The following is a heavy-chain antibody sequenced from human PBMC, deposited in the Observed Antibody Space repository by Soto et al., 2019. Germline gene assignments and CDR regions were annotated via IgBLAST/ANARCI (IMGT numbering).Heavy chain of an antibody. Sequence: GSVEVSCKASGGTLNSYSISWVRQAPRQRLEWMGRINPSNGKTKYPQKFQGRVTMTRDTSTTTVYMELSTLRSEDTAMYYCARGVGYSDSSGYPFDYWGQGTLVTVSS. D-gene: IGHD3-22*01. CDR3: ARGVGYSDSSGYPFDY. CDR1: GGTLNSYS. V-gene: IGHV1-3*01. CDR2: INPSNGKT. J-gene: IGHJ4*02.